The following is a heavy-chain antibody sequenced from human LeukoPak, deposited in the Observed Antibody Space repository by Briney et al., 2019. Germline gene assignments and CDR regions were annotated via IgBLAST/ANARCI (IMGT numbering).Heavy chain of an antibody. CDR2: IKDDGSEK. D-gene: IGHD3-10*01. J-gene: IGHJ3*02. CDR3: ARIKEYGFDI. Sequence: SGGSLRLSCAGSAFTFSSYWMSWVRRAPGKGPEWVANIKDDGSEKYYLDSVKGRFTISRDNAKNSLYLQMNSLRAEDTAVYSCARIKEYGFDIWGQGTMVTVSS. CDR1: AFTFSSYW. V-gene: IGHV3-7*01.